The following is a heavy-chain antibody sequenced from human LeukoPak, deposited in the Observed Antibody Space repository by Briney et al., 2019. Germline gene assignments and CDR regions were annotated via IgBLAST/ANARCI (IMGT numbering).Heavy chain of an antibody. V-gene: IGHV3-30*02. CDR3: AKDQDYYYYMDV. Sequence: GGSLRLSCAASGFTFSSYGMHWVRQAPGKGLEWVAFIRYDGSNKYYADSVKGRVTISRDNSKNTLYLQVNSLRAEDTAVYYCAKDQDYYYYMDVWGKGTTVTISS. CDR2: IRYDGSNK. CDR1: GFTFSSYG. J-gene: IGHJ6*03.